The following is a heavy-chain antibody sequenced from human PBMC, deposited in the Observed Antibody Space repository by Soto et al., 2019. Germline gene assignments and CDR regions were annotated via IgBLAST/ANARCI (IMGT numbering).Heavy chain of an antibody. CDR1: GGSFTGYY. J-gene: IGHJ4*02. CDR2: ISHSGST. Sequence: QVQLQQWGAGLLKPSETLSLTCAVNGGSFTGYYGAWIRQSPGKGLEWIGEISHSGSTNYNPSHKSGVTIPVDTSKTQFSLKVSSVTAADTGMYYCARNGGSTWYYFDSWGQGTVVTVSS. V-gene: IGHV4-34*01. D-gene: IGHD6-13*01. CDR3: ARNGGSTWYYFDS.